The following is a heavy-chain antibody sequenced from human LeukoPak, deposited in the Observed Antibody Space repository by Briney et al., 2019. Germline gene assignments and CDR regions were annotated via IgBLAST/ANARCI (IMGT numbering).Heavy chain of an antibody. CDR1: GGSISSYY. J-gene: IGHJ5*02. V-gene: IGHV4-59*08. Sequence: ASETLSLTCTVSGGSISSYYWSWLRQPPGKGLEWIGYFYYSGSTNYNPSLKSRSTISVDTSKNQFSLKLSPVTAADTAVYYCAQSLGSSNWIGNWFDPWGQGTLVTVSS. CDR2: FYYSGST. D-gene: IGHD6-13*01. CDR3: AQSLGSSNWIGNWFDP.